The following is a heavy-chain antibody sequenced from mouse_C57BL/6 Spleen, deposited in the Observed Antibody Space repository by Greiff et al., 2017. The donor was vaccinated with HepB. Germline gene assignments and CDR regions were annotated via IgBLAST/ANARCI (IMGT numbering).Heavy chain of an antibody. Sequence: EVQRVESGEGLVKPGGSLKLSCAASGFTFSSYAMSWVRQTPEKRLEWVAYISSGGDYIYYADTVKGRFTISRDNARNTLYLQMSSLKSEDTAMYYCTRDPPYYYGSSYVFAYWGQGTLVTVSA. D-gene: IGHD1-1*01. CDR1: GFTFSSYA. V-gene: IGHV5-9-1*02. CDR2: ISSGGDYI. J-gene: IGHJ3*01. CDR3: TRDPPYYYGSSYVFAY.